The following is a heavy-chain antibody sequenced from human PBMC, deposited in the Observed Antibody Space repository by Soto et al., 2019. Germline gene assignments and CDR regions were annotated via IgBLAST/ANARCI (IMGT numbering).Heavy chain of an antibody. CDR2: IYPGDSDT. Sequence: GESLKISCKGSGYSFTSYWIGWVRQMPGKGLEWIGIIYPGDSDTRYSPSFQGQVTISADKSISTAYLQWSSLKASDTAMYYCARPLVVTAGPNAFDIWGQGTMVTVSS. CDR3: ARPLVVTAGPNAFDI. CDR1: GYSFTSYW. J-gene: IGHJ3*02. D-gene: IGHD2-21*02. V-gene: IGHV5-51*01.